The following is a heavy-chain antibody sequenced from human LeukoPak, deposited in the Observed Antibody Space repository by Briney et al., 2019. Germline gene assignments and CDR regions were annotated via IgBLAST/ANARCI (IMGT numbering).Heavy chain of an antibody. CDR3: ARESGYYDKAFDI. D-gene: IGHD3-22*01. V-gene: IGHV1-46*01. J-gene: IGHJ3*02. Sequence: GASVKVSCKASGYTFTGYYIHWVRQAPGQGLEWMAILNPSGGSTSYAQKFQGRVTMTRDTSTSIVYMELSSLRSEDTAVYYCARESGYYDKAFDIWGQGTMVTVSS. CDR2: LNPSGGST. CDR1: GYTFTGYY.